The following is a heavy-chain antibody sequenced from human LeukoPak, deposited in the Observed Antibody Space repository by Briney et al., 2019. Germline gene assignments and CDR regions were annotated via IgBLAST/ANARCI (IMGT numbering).Heavy chain of an antibody. CDR2: IYYTGNT. D-gene: IGHD1-1*01. CDR1: GGSISNYY. J-gene: IGHJ5*02. CDR3: ARDRLQLQS. V-gene: IGHV4-59*01. Sequence: SQTLSLTCTVSGGSISNYYWNWIRQPPGKGLEWIGYIYYTGNTNYNPSLKSRVTISVDTSKNQFSLKLSSVTAADTAVYYCARDRLQLQSWGQGTLVTVSS.